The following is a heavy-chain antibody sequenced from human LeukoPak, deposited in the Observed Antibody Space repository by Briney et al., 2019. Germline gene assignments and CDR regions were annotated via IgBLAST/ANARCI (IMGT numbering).Heavy chain of an antibody. CDR3: ARGLYDFWSGYYRYYYYYYMDV. Sequence: SETLSLTCTVSGGSISSGGYYWSWIRQPPGKGLEWIGYIYTSGSTNYNPSLKSRVTISVDTSKNQFSLKLSSVTAADTAVYYCARGLYDFWSGYYRYYYYYYMDVWGKGTTVTVSS. J-gene: IGHJ6*03. CDR1: GGSISSGGYY. V-gene: IGHV4-61*08. CDR2: IYTSGST. D-gene: IGHD3-3*01.